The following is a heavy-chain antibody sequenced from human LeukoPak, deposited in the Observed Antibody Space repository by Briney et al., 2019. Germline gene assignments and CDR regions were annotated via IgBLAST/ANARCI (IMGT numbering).Heavy chain of an antibody. CDR2: ISAYNGNT. D-gene: IGHD1-26*01. Sequence: ASVKVSCKTSGYSFTDYYMHWVRQAPGQGLEWMGWISAYNGNTNYAQKLQGRVTMTTDTSTSTAYMELRSLRSDDTAVYYCARDRWQWLPPYSGSYSLPDYYYYYGMDVWGQGTTVTVSS. CDR1: GYSFTDYY. V-gene: IGHV1-18*01. CDR3: ARDRWQWLPPYSGSYSLPDYYYYYGMDV. J-gene: IGHJ6*02.